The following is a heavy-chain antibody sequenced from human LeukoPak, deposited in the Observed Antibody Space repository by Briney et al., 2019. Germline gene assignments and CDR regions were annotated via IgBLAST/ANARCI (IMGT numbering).Heavy chain of an antibody. D-gene: IGHD3-22*01. V-gene: IGHV3-48*04. CDR3: ARAASDYYDSSGPPDY. CDR2: ISSSSSTI. J-gene: IGHJ4*02. CDR1: GFTFSSYS. Sequence: GGSLRLSCAASGFTFSSYSMNWVRQASGKGLEWVSYISSSSSTIYYADSVKGRFTISRDNAKNSLYLQMNSLRAEDTAVYYCARAASDYYDSSGPPDYWGQGTLVTVSS.